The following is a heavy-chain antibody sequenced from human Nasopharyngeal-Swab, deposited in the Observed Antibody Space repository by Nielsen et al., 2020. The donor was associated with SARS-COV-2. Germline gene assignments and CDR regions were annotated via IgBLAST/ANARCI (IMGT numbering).Heavy chain of an antibody. D-gene: IGHD6-13*01. CDR3: TRLDVAAAGTPDHY. J-gene: IGHJ4*02. CDR2: IRSKANSYAT. V-gene: IGHV3-73*01. Sequence: GEFLKISCAASGFTFSGSAMHWVRQASGKGLEWVGRIRSKANSYATAYAASVKGRLTISRDDSKNTAYLQMNSLKTEDTAVYYCTRLDVAAAGTPDHYWGQGTLVTVSS. CDR1: GFTFSGSA.